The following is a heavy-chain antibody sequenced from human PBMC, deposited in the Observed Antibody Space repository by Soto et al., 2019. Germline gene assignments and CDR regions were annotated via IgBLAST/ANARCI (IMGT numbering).Heavy chain of an antibody. V-gene: IGHV4-59*01. D-gene: IGHD2-15*01. Sequence: SETLSLTCTVSGDSISSYYWSWIRQPPGKGLEWIGYIYYSGSANYNPSLKSRVTISVDTSKNQFSLKLSSVTAADTAVYYCARMVAGSFYYYYGMDVWGQGTTVTVSS. CDR2: IYYSGSA. CDR1: GDSISSYY. J-gene: IGHJ6*02. CDR3: ARMVAGSFYYYYGMDV.